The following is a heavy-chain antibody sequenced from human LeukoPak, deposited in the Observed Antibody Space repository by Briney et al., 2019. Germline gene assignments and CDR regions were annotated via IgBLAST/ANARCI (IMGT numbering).Heavy chain of an antibody. J-gene: IGHJ3*02. CDR1: GGSISSSSYY. CDR2: IYYSGST. V-gene: IGHV4-39*07. D-gene: IGHD7-27*01. Sequence: SETLSLTCTVSGGSISSSSYYWGWIRQPPGKGLEWIGSIYYSGSTYYNPSLKSRVTISVDTSKNQFSLKLSSVTAADTAVYYCAREGHGTGDQAFDIWGQGTMVTVSS. CDR3: AREGHGTGDQAFDI.